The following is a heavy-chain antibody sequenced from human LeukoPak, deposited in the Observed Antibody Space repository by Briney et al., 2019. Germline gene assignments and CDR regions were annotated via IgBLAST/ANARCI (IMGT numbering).Heavy chain of an antibody. V-gene: IGHV3-7*03. CDR1: GFTFSRHW. D-gene: IGHD2-15*01. J-gene: IGHJ4*02. CDR3: ARDNGWSADF. CDR2: IKQDGSAK. Sequence: GGSLRLSCAASGFTFSRHWMYWVRQAPGKGLEWVANIKQDGSAKPYVDSVKGRFAISRDNAKNSLFLQMNSLRVEDTAVYYCARDNGWSADFWGQGTLVTVSS.